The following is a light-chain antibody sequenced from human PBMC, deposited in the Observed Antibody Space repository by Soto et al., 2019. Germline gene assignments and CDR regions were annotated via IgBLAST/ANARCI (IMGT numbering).Light chain of an antibody. CDR1: QSVSSSY. CDR3: QQYGSSPRT. CDR2: GAS. V-gene: IGKV3-20*01. Sequence: EIVLTQSPGTLSLSPGERATLSCRASQSVSSSYLAWYQQKPGQAPRLLIYGASSRATGIPDRFSGGGSGTDFTLTISRLEAEDFAVYYCQQYGSSPRTFGGGTKVDIK. J-gene: IGKJ4*01.